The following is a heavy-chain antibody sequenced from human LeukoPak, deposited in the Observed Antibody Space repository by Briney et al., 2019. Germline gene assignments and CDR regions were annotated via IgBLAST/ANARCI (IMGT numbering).Heavy chain of an antibody. CDR3: ARGIANYYYGMDV. V-gene: IGHV3-30*03. Sequence: GGSLRLSCAASGFTFTTYGMHWVRQAPGKGLEWVAVLSYDGSNKYYADSVKGRFTISRDNSKNTLYLQMNSLRAEDTAVYYCARGIANYYYGMDVWGQGTTVTVSS. D-gene: IGHD6-13*01. J-gene: IGHJ6*02. CDR2: LSYDGSNK. CDR1: GFTFTTYG.